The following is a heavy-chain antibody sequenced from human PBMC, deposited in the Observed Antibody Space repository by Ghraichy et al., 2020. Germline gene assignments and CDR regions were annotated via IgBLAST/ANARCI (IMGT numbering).Heavy chain of an antibody. Sequence: GEPLNISCAASGFTFSSYAMSWVRQAPGKGLEWVSAISGSGGSTYYADSVKGRFTISRDNSKNTLYLQMNSLRAEDTAVYYCAKGRRAAALGAFDIWGQGTMVTVSS. J-gene: IGHJ3*02. D-gene: IGHD6-13*01. V-gene: IGHV3-23*01. CDR1: GFTFSSYA. CDR3: AKGRRAAALGAFDI. CDR2: ISGSGGST.